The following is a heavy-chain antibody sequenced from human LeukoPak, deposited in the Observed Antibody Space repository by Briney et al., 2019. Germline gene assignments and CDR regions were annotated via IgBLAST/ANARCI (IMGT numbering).Heavy chain of an antibody. V-gene: IGHV4-34*01. CDR3: AREWELRYNYG. Sequence: SETLSLTCAVYGGSFNGYYWSWIRQPPGKGLEWIGEINDSGSTDYNPSLKSRVTISVDTSKNQFSLRLSSVTAADTAVYYCAREWELRYNYG. D-gene: IGHD1-26*01. CDR1: GGSFNGYY. J-gene: IGHJ6*01. CDR2: INDSGST.